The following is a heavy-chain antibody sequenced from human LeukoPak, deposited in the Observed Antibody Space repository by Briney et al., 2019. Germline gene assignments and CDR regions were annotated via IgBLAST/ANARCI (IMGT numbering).Heavy chain of an antibody. D-gene: IGHD6-6*01. CDR1: GFTFSSYG. V-gene: IGHV3-30*18. J-gene: IGHJ6*02. CDR3: AKAIKYSSSSWYYYGMDV. Sequence: TGGSLRLSCAASGFTFSSYGMHWVRQAPGKGLEWVAVISYDGSNEYYADSVKGRFTISRDNSKNTLYLQMNSLRAEDTAVYYCAKAIKYSSSSWYYYGMDVWGQGTTVTVSS. CDR2: ISYDGSNE.